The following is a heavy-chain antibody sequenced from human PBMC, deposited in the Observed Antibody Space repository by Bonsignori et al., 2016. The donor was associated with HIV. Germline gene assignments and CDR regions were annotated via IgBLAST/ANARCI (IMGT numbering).Heavy chain of an antibody. CDR1: GFSINNGYY. Sequence: QVQLQESGPGLVKPSETLSLTCDVSGFSINNGYYLGWIRQAPGKGLEWIGTIYSSGSTYYNPSLKSRISMSVNVSINQFSLNLHSVTATDTAIYYCARGRGIVVAAAESNWFDPWGQGTLITVSP. D-gene: IGHD2-2*01. V-gene: IGHV4-38-2*01. CDR3: ARGRGIVVAAAESNWFDP. CDR2: IYSSGST. J-gene: IGHJ5*02.